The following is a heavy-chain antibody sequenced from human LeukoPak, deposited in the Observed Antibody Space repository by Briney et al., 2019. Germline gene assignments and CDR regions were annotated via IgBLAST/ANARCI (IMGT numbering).Heavy chain of an antibody. CDR1: GFTFSSYW. D-gene: IGHD6-13*01. CDR3: ARRGSSWYAAVY. J-gene: IGHJ4*02. V-gene: IGHV3-7*02. CDR2: IKQDGSEK. Sequence: PGGSLRLSCAASGFTFSSYWMTWVRQAPGKGLEWVANIKQDGSEKCYVDSVKGRFTISRDNAKNSLYLQMNSLRAEDTAVYYCARRGSSWYAAVYWSQGTLVTVSS.